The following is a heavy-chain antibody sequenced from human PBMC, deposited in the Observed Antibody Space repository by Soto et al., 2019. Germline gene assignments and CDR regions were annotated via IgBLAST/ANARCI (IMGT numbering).Heavy chain of an antibody. J-gene: IGHJ3*02. D-gene: IGHD3-22*01. Sequence: QVQLVESGGGVVQPGRSLRLSCAASGFTFSSYGMHWVRQAPGKGLEWVAVIWYDGSNKYYADSVKGRFTISRDNSKKTLYLLMNGLRAEDTAVYYCARESPEYYYDSSGYHGLDIWGQGTMVTVSS. CDR3: ARESPEYYYDSSGYHGLDI. CDR1: GFTFSSYG. V-gene: IGHV3-33*01. CDR2: IWYDGSNK.